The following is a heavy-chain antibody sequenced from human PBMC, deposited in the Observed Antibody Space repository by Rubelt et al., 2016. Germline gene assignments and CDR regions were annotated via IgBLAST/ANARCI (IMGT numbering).Heavy chain of an antibody. J-gene: IGHJ5*02. D-gene: IGHD4-23*01. CDR1: GYTLTEFS. CDR2: FDPEDGET. V-gene: IGHV1-24*01. CDR3: AIPRGTVVTNWFDP. Sequence: QVPLVQSGAEVKKPGASVKVSCKVSGYTLTEFSIHWVRQAPGTGLEWMGGFDPEDGETFYAQKLQGRVTMTEDTSTDTAYMELSSLSSGDTAVYYGAIPRGTVVTNWFDPWGQGTLVTVSS.